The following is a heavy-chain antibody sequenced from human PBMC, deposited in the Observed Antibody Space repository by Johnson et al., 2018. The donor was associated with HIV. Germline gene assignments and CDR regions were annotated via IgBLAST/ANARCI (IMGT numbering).Heavy chain of an antibody. V-gene: IGHV3-23*04. J-gene: IGHJ3*02. CDR3: ARRSSGWYGAFDI. D-gene: IGHD6-19*01. CDR1: GFTFSSYA. Sequence: VQLVESGGGVVQPGRSLRLSCAASGFTFSSYAMSWVRQAPGKGLEWVSAISGSGGSTYYAASVKGRFTISSDNSKNTLYLQMNSLRAEDTAVYYCARRSSGWYGAFDIWGQGTMVTVSS. CDR2: ISGSGGST.